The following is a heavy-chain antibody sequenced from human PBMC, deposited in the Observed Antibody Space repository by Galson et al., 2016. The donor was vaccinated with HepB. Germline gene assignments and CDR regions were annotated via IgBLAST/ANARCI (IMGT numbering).Heavy chain of an antibody. V-gene: IGHV1-2*02. CDR2: INPDTSGT. D-gene: IGHD4/OR15-4a*01. CDR3: ARACSNANCFYDAFDI. Sequence: SVKVSCKASGFRSTGYFMHWVRQAPGQGLEWMGWINPDTSGTDYAQKFQGRFTITRDTSLSTLYMELSSLKSDDTAVYFCARACSNANCFYDAFDIWGQGTMVTVSS. J-gene: IGHJ3*02. CDR1: GFRSTGYF.